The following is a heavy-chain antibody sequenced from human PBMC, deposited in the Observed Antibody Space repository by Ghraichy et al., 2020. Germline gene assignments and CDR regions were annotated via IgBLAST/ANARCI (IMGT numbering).Heavy chain of an antibody. Sequence: GGSLRLSCAASGFTFSSYAMSWVRQAPGKGLEWVSAISGSGGSTYYADSVKGRFTISRDNSKNTLYLQMNSLRAEDTAVYYCAKAKVIAARLYYYYGMDVWGQGTTVTVSS. J-gene: IGHJ6*02. D-gene: IGHD6-6*01. CDR3: AKAKVIAARLYYYYGMDV. V-gene: IGHV3-23*01. CDR1: GFTFSSYA. CDR2: ISGSGGST.